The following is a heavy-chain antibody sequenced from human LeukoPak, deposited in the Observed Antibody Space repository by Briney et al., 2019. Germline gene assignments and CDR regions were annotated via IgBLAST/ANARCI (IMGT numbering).Heavy chain of an antibody. J-gene: IGHJ5*02. CDR3: ARDVDIVATIPLNWFDP. CDR2: IKQDGSEK. V-gene: IGHV3-7*01. D-gene: IGHD5-12*01. Sequence: GGSLRLSCAASGFIFSSYAMHWVRQAPGKGLEWVANIKQDGSEKYYVDSVKGRFTISRDNAKNSLYLQMNSLRAEDTAVYYCARDVDIVATIPLNWFDPWGQGTLVTVSS. CDR1: GFIFSSYA.